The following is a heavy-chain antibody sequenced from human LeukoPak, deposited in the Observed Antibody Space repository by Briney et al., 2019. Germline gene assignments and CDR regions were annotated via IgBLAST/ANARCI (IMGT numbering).Heavy chain of an antibody. CDR3: AKAGDYSYFDY. V-gene: IGHV3-11*05. D-gene: IGHD4-11*01. J-gene: IGHJ4*02. CDR2: ISSSSSYT. CDR1: GFTFSDYY. Sequence: PGGSLRLSCAASGFTFSDYYMSWIRQAPGKGLEWVSYISSSSSYTNYADSVKGRFTISRDNSKNTLYLQMNSLRAEDTAVYYCAKAGDYSYFDYWGQGTLVTVSS.